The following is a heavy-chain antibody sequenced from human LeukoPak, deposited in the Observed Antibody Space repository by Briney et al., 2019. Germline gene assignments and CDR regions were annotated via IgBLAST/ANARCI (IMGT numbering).Heavy chain of an antibody. V-gene: IGHV3-9*01. J-gene: IGHJ4*02. CDR3: AKDTKWQLNAYYFDY. CDR2: ISWNSGSI. D-gene: IGHD1-26*01. CDR1: GFTFDDYA. Sequence: GGSLRLSCAASGFTFDDYAMHWVRQAPGKGLEWVSGISWNSGSIGCADSVKGRFTISRDNSKNTLSLQMNSLRVDDTAVCYCAKDTKWQLNAYYFDYWGQGTLVTVSS.